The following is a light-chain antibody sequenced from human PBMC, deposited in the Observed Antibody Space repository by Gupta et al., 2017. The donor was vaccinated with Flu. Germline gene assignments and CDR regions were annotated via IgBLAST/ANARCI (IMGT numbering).Light chain of an antibody. V-gene: IGKV1-39*01. CDR3: KQQLRLSWT. Sequence: DLQVNQSPSSLSASVGDSVSITCRASQSSSSNLNWYQQKPGKAPKLLIFDVSSLQSGVPSRFSGSGSGTEFTLKISSLEPEDVGTYYCKQQLRLSWTFGHGTKVEIK. CDR2: DVS. CDR1: QSSSSN. J-gene: IGKJ1*01.